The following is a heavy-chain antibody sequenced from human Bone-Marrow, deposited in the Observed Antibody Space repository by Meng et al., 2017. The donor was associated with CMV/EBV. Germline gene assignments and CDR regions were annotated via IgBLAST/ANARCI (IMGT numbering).Heavy chain of an antibody. CDR1: GDSISSSSHY. D-gene: IGHD3-3*01. J-gene: IGHJ6*02. V-gene: IGHV4-39*07. Sequence: SETLSLTCTVSGDSISSSSHYWGWIRQPPGKGLEWIGSIYYSGSTYYNPSLKSRVTISVDTSKNQFSLKLSSVTAADTAVYYCARSEYDFWSGSDYYYGMDVWGQGTTVTVSS. CDR2: IYYSGST. CDR3: ARSEYDFWSGSDYYYGMDV.